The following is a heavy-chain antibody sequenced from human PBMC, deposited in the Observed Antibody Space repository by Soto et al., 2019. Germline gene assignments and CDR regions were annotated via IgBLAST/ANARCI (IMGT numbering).Heavy chain of an antibody. V-gene: IGHV1-69*12. J-gene: IGHJ6*02. CDR2: IMPVFPRP. CDR1: GGTFRTSA. CDR3: ARDKVRPQLGGNYYYILDV. D-gene: IGHD3-3*02. Sequence: QVQLVQSGAEVKKPGSSVKVSCKASGGTFRTSAISWVRQAPGQGLEWVGGIMPVFPRPKYAQNFQGRVTITADESTSTAYMELSSLRSDDTAVYYWARDKVRPQLGGNYYYILDVWGQGTAVTVSS.